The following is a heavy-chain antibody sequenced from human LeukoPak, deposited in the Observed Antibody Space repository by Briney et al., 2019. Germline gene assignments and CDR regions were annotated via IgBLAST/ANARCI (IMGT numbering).Heavy chain of an antibody. D-gene: IGHD5-18*01. CDR1: GGSFSGYY. Sequence: SETLSLTCAVYGGSFSGYYWSWIRQPPGKGLEWIGEINHSGSTNYNPSLKSRVTISVDTSKNQFSLKLSSVTAADTAVYYCARTPMVPTYYTPQKRPTHAFDIWGQGTMVTVSS. J-gene: IGHJ3*02. V-gene: IGHV4-34*01. CDR2: INHSGST. CDR3: ARTPMVPTYYTPQKRPTHAFDI.